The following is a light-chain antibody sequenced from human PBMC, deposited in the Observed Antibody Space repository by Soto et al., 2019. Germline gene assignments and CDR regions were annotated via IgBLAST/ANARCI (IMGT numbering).Light chain of an antibody. Sequence: EIVLTPSPCTLSFSPGEKATLSCRASQSVSSSYLVWHQQKPGQAPRLLIYAASRRATGIPDRFSGSGSGTDFTLTISSLQSEDFAVYYCQQYNSWPWTFGQGTKVDIK. CDR3: QQYNSWPWT. J-gene: IGKJ1*01. CDR1: QSVSSSY. CDR2: AAS. V-gene: IGKV3-20*01.